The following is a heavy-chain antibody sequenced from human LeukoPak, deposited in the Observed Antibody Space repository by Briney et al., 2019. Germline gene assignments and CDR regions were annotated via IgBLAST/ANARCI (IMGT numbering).Heavy chain of an antibody. D-gene: IGHD3-3*01. CDR3: ARDRSITSFGVVRRNKVGTLDV. V-gene: IGHV3-21*01. CDR2: ISGSSSYI. CDR1: GFTFSSYS. J-gene: IGHJ6*04. Sequence: PGGSLRLSCAASGFTFSSYSMNWVRQAPGKGLEWVSSISGSSSYIYYADSVKGRFTISRDNAKNSLYLQMNSLRAEDTAVYYCARDRSITSFGVVRRNKVGTLDVWGKGTTVTVSS.